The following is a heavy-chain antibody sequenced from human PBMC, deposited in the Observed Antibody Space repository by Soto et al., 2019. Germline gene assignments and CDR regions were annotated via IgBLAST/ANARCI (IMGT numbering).Heavy chain of an antibody. CDR3: TRYPTSDY. V-gene: IGHV3-74*01. Sequence: EVQLVESGGDLVQPGGSLRLSYAASGFTFSSYLMHWVRQTPGKGLVWVSRITGDGSNTIYDDSVKGRFTISRDNAKNTLYLQTNNLRAEDTAVYFGTRYPTSDYWGQGTLVTVSS. CDR1: GFTFSSYL. CDR2: ITGDGSNT. J-gene: IGHJ4*02.